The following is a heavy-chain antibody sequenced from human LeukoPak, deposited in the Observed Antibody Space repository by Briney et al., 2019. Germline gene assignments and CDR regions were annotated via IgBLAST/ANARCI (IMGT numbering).Heavy chain of an antibody. V-gene: IGHV1-2*06. CDR1: GYTFTGYY. D-gene: IGHD3-22*01. Sequence: ASVKVSCKASGYTFTGYYMHWVRQAPGQGLEWMGRINPNSGGTNYAQKFQGRVTMTRDTSISTAYMELSRLRSDDTAVYYCARDLGHYYDSSGYHWGSNAFDIWGQGTMVTVSS. CDR2: INPNSGGT. CDR3: ARDLGHYYDSSGYHWGSNAFDI. J-gene: IGHJ3*02.